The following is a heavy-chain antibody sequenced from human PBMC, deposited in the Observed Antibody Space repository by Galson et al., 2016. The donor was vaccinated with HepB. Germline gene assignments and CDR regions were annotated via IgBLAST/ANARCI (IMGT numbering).Heavy chain of an antibody. V-gene: IGHV4-59*01. CDR3: AREARLSTGWYGDS. CDR2: MFSSGST. CDR1: GGPLNNYY. J-gene: IGHJ4*02. D-gene: IGHD2-2*01. Sequence: SETLSLTCTVSGGPLNNYYWSWFRQPPGKGLEWIGSMFSSGSTTYNPSLNSRVIMSLDTSKNQVTLELTSLTAADTAVFFCAREARLSTGWYGDSWGQGTPVTVS.